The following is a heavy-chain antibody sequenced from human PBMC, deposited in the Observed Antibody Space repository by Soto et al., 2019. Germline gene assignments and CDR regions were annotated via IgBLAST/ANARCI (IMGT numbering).Heavy chain of an antibody. J-gene: IGHJ4*02. V-gene: IGHV3-7*01. CDR1: GFTFSSYW. CDR2: INQDGREK. Sequence: GGSLGLSCAASGFTFSSYWMNWVRQAPGKGLECVASINQDGREKIYVDSVKGRFTISRDNAKNSLYLKMNSLRAEDTAVYYCAIPRYFWGQGTLVTVSS. CDR3: AIPRYF.